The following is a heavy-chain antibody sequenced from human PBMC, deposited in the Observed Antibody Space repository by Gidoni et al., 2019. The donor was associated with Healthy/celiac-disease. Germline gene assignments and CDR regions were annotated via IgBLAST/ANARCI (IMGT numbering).Heavy chain of an antibody. CDR2: FDPEDGET. D-gene: IGHD3-10*01. CDR1: GYTLTDLS. J-gene: IGHJ3*02. V-gene: IGHV1-24*01. CDR3: ATDPPDGSGSYYIPPYALDI. Sequence: QVPLVQSGAEVKTPGGSVQVSRKVSGYTLTDLSLHWVRQAPGKGLEWMGGFDPEDGETIYAQKFQGRVTMTEDTSTDTAYMELSSLRSEDTAVYYWATDPPDGSGSYYIPPYALDIWGQGTMVTVSS.